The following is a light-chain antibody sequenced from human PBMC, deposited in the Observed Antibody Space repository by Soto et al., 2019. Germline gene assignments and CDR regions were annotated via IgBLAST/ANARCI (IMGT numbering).Light chain of an antibody. CDR3: QQYGRSPYT. Sequence: DTVLTQSPGTLSLSPGERATLSCRADQSVSSSYLAWYQQKPGQAPRLLIYGAFNRATGIPDRFSGSGSGTDFTLTINRLEPEDFAVYYCQQYGRSPYTLGQGTKLEIK. J-gene: IGKJ2*01. CDR1: QSVSSSY. CDR2: GAF. V-gene: IGKV3-20*01.